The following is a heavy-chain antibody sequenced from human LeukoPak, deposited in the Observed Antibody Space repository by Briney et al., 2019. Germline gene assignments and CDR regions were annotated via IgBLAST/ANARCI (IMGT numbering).Heavy chain of an antibody. Sequence: SETLSLTCTVSGGSISSSSYYWGWIRQPPGKGLEGIGSIYYSGSTYYNPSLKSRVTISVDTSKNQFSLKLSSVTAADTVVYYCARSLNYDFWSGPTQYYFDYWGQGTLVTVSS. J-gene: IGHJ4*02. D-gene: IGHD3-3*01. CDR2: IYYSGST. CDR3: ARSLNYDFWSGPTQYYFDY. CDR1: GGSISSSSYY. V-gene: IGHV4-39*07.